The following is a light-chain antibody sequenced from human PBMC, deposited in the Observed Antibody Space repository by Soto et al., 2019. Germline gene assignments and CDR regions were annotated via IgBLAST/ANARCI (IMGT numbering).Light chain of an antibody. Sequence: EIVMTQSPATLSVSPGERATLSCRASQSVSSNLAWYQQKPGQAPRLLIYGASTRATGIPARFSGSGSGTEFTLTISGLRPEDFAVYYCQQYAVSPFAFGGGTKVDIK. V-gene: IGKV3-15*01. J-gene: IGKJ4*01. CDR1: QSVSSN. CDR3: QQYAVSPFA. CDR2: GAS.